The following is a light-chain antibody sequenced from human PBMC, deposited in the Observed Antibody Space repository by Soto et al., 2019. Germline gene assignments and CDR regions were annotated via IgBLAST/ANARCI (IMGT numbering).Light chain of an antibody. CDR3: GTWDISLSANV. V-gene: IGLV1-51*01. J-gene: IGLJ1*01. CDR2: DTN. CDR1: NXNIGRNY. Sequence: SVLTQPPSVSAAPGQRVTISCSGSNXNIGRNYVSWYQQVPGTAPKLLIYDTNQRPSGIPDRFSASKSGTSATLAISGLQTGDEADYFCGTWDISLSANVFGTGTKVTVL.